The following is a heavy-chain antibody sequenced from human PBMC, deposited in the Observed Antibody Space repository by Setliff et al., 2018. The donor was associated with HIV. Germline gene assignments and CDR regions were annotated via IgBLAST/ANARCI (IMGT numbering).Heavy chain of an antibody. CDR3: ARQAYYYDSTGYWRAGFFDY. V-gene: IGHV4-31*02. D-gene: IGHD3-22*01. CDR2: TYYDGAT. J-gene: IGHJ4*02. Sequence: SETLSLTCTVPGGSINRSNYYWGWIRQHPGKGLEWIGYTYYDGATYYNPSFKSRLTISVDTSKNQFSLTLSSVTAADAAVYFCARQAYYYDSTGYWRAGFFDYWGQGTPVTVSS. CDR1: GGSINRSNYY.